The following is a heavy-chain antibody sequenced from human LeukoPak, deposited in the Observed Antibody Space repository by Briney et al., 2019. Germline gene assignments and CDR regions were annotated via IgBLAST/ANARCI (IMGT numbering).Heavy chain of an antibody. CDR2: IIPIFGTA. D-gene: IGHD2-15*01. CDR3: ASPYCSGGSCYSAHYYYYYGMDV. V-gene: IGHV1-69*13. CDR1: GGTFSSYA. Sequence: SVKVSCKATGGTFSSYAISWVRQAPGQGLEWMGGIIPIFGTANYAQKFQGRVTITADESTSTAYMELSSLRSEDTAVYYCASPYCSGGSCYSAHYYYYYGMDVWGQGTTVTVSS. J-gene: IGHJ6*02.